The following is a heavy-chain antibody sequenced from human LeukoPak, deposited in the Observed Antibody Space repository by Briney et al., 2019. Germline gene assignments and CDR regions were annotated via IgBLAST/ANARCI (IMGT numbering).Heavy chain of an antibody. CDR2: IYYSGST. V-gene: IGHV4-59*08. Sequence: ASETLSLTCTVSGGSISSYYWSWIRQPPGKGLEWIGYIYYSGSTNYNPSLKSRVTISVDTSKNQFSLKLSSVTAADTAVYYCARHATNYDFWSGYYSPTYYFDYWGQGTLVTVSS. D-gene: IGHD3-3*01. J-gene: IGHJ4*02. CDR3: ARHATNYDFWSGYYSPTYYFDY. CDR1: GGSISSYY.